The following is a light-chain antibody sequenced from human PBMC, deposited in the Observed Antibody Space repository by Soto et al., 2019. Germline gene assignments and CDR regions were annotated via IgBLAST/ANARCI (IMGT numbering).Light chain of an antibody. J-gene: IGLJ2*01. Sequence: QSVLTQSPSASASLGASVKLTCTLSSGHSSYAIAWHQQQPDKGPRYLMKLNSDGSHSKGDGIPDRFSGSSSGAERYLTISSLQSEDEADYYCQTWGTGIHVVFGGGTKSPS. CDR2: LNSDGSH. CDR1: SGHSSYA. V-gene: IGLV4-69*01. CDR3: QTWGTGIHVV.